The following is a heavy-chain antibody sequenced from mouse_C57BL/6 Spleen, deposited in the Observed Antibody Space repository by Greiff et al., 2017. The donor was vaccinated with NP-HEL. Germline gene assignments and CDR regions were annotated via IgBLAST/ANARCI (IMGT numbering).Heavy chain of an antibody. CDR3: TRLSNYWFAY. J-gene: IGHJ3*01. CDR1: GFNIKDDY. V-gene: IGHV14-4*01. D-gene: IGHD2-5*01. CDR2: IDPENGDT. Sequence: EVQLQESGAELVRPGASVKLSCTASGFNIKDDYMHWVKQRPEQGLEWIGWIDPENGDTEYASKFQGKATITADTSSNTAYLQLSSLTSEDTAVYYCTRLSNYWFAYWGQGTLVTVSA.